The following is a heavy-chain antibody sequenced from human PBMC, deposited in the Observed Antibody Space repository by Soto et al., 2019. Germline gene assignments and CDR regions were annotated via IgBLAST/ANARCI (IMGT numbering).Heavy chain of an antibody. D-gene: IGHD3-3*01. CDR2: INHSGST. V-gene: IGHV4-34*01. CDR1: GGSFSGYY. Sequence: PSETLSLTCAVYGGSFSGYYWSWIRQPPGKGLEWIGEINHSGSTNYNPSLKSRVTISVDTSKNQFSLKLSSVTAADTAVYYCARGYSDFWSGYNGMDVWGQGTTVTVSS. CDR3: ARGYSDFWSGYNGMDV. J-gene: IGHJ6*02.